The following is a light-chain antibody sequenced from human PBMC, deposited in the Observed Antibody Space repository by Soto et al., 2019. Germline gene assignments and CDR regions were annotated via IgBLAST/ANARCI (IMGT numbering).Light chain of an antibody. J-gene: IGKJ4*01. CDR2: GAS. Sequence: EIVIPHSQATLLVSQGEKATLSCRAIQSFTTNLAWYQQKPGQAPRLLIYGASIRATGIPARFSGSGSGTEFTLTISSLQSEDFAVYYCQQYNNWPLTFGGGTKVEIK. CDR1: QSFTTN. CDR3: QQYNNWPLT. V-gene: IGKV3D-15*01.